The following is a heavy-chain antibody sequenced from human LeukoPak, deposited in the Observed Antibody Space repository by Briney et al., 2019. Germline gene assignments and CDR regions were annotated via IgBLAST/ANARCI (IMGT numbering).Heavy chain of an antibody. Sequence: GGSLRLSCAASGFTFSSYEMNWVRQAPGKGLEWVSYISSSGSTIYYADSVKGRFTISRDNAKNSLYLQMNSLRAGDTAVYYCARDRTYGVDYWGQGTLVTVSS. D-gene: IGHD1-1*01. J-gene: IGHJ4*02. CDR3: ARDRTYGVDY. CDR1: GFTFSSYE. V-gene: IGHV3-48*03. CDR2: ISSSGSTI.